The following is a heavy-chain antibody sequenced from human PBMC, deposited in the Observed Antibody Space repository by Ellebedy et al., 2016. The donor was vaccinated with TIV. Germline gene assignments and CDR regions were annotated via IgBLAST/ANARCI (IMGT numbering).Heavy chain of an antibody. CDR3: ARVVWQQPVSYAFDI. CDR2: ISYSGST. CDR1: GGSISPYY. D-gene: IGHD6-13*01. V-gene: IGHV4-59*01. J-gene: IGHJ3*02. Sequence: MPGGSLRLSCTVSGGSISPYYWSRIRQPPGKGLEWIGYISYSGSTNYTPSLQSRITISVDTSKNHFSLKLSSVTAADTAVYYCARVVWQQPVSYAFDIWGQGTMVTVSS.